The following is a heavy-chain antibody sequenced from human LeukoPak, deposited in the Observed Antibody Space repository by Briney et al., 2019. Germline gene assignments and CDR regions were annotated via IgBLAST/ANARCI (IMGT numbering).Heavy chain of an antibody. J-gene: IGHJ3*02. CDR2: FDPEDGET. CDR3: ATSSPDSSGYSGAFDI. V-gene: IGHV1-24*01. CDR1: GYTLTELS. D-gene: IGHD3-22*01. Sequence: ASVKVSCKVSGYTLTELSMHWVRQAPGKGLEWMGGFDPEDGETIYAQKFQGRVTMTEDTSTDTAYMELSSLRSEDTAVYYCATSSPDSSGYSGAFDIWGQGTMVTVSS.